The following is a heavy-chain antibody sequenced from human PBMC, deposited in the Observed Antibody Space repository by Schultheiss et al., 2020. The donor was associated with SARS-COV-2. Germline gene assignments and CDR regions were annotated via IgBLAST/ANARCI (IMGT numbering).Heavy chain of an antibody. V-gene: IGHV4-38-2*02. CDR2: IYHSGST. J-gene: IGHJ6*02. Sequence: SETLSLTCAVSGYSISSGYYWGWIRQPPGKGLEWIGSIYHSGSTYYNQSLKSRVTISVDTSKNQFSLKLSFVSAADTAVYYCARDSVTRYYYYGMDVWGQGTTVTVSS. D-gene: IGHD4-11*01. CDR1: GYSISSGYY. CDR3: ARDSVTRYYYYGMDV.